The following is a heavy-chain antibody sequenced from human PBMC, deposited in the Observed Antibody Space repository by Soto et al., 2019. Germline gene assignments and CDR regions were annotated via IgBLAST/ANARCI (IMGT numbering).Heavy chain of an antibody. V-gene: IGHV3-30*18. J-gene: IGHJ4*02. CDR3: AKDTYYHDSSGYYVFDY. D-gene: IGHD3-22*01. CDR1: DFTFSSYG. Sequence: QVQLVESGGGVVQPGRSLTLSCAASDFTFSSYGIHWVRQAPGKGLEWVAVISYDGINKQYGDSVKGRFTMSRDNSKKTVHLQMNSLRVEDTAVYYCAKDTYYHDSSGYYVFDYWGQGTLVTVSS. CDR2: ISYDGINK.